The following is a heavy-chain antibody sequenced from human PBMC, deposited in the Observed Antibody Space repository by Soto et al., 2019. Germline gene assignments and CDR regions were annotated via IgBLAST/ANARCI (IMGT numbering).Heavy chain of an antibody. CDR2: MNPNSGNT. V-gene: IGHV1-8*01. Sequence: ASVKVSCKASGYTFTSYDINWVRQATGQGLEWMGWMNPNSGNTGYAQKFQGRVTMTRNTSISTAYMELSSLRSEDTAVYYCARGQRKQLVHLFGYWGQGTLVTVSS. J-gene: IGHJ4*02. CDR1: GYTFTSYD. CDR3: ARGQRKQLVHLFGY. D-gene: IGHD6-6*01.